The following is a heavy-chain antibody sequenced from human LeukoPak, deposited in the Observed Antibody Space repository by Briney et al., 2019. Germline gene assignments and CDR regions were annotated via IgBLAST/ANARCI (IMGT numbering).Heavy chain of an antibody. J-gene: IGHJ6*02. D-gene: IGHD3-3*01. Sequence: PSETLSLTCTVSGGSIRSSYYYWGWIRQPPGKGLEWIGSIYDSGSTYYNPSLKSRVTISVDTSKNQFSLKLNSVTAADTAVYYCARDPRGLLRFLEWFRDARNYYYYYGMDVWGQGTTVTVSS. CDR3: ARDPRGLLRFLEWFRDARNYYYYYGMDV. CDR2: IYDSGST. CDR1: GGSIRSSYYY. V-gene: IGHV4-39*02.